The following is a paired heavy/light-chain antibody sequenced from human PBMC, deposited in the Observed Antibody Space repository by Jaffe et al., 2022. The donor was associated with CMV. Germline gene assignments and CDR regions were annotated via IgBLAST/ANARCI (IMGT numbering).Heavy chain of an antibody. CDR3: ARDRLAVNYYYYAMDV. V-gene: IGHV3-33*01. Sequence: QVQLVESGGGVVQPGRSLRLSCAASGFTFNSYGMHWVRQAPGKGLEWVACTWYDGDNKYYADSVKGRFTISRDNSKNTLFLQMNSLRAEDTAVYYCARDRLAVNYYYYAMDVWGQGTTVTVSS. CDR2: TWYDGDNK. CDR1: GFTFNSYG. D-gene: IGHD3-9*01. J-gene: IGHJ6*02.
Light chain of an antibody. CDR1: GSNIGARYD. CDR3: QSYDTSLSGVV. Sequence: QSVLTQPPSVSGAPGQRVTISCTGSGSNIGARYDVHWYQQLPGKAPKLLIYDNNNRPSGVPDRFSGSKSGTSASLAITGLQADDEADYYCQSYDTSLSGVVFGGGTKLTVL. J-gene: IGLJ2*01. CDR2: DNN. V-gene: IGLV1-40*01.